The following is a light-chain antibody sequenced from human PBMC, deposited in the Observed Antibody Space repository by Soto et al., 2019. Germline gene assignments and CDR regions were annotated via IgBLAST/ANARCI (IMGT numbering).Light chain of an antibody. V-gene: IGKV3D-15*01. CDR1: QSVSRN. J-gene: IGKJ5*01. CDR3: QQDKNWPPIT. Sequence: DIVMTQSPATLSVSPGERVTLSCRASQSVSRNLAWYQQKPGQPPRLLIFGASTRANGIPARFSGSGSGTEFNLTISSLQSEDFAVYYCQQDKNWPPITFGQGTRLEVK. CDR2: GAS.